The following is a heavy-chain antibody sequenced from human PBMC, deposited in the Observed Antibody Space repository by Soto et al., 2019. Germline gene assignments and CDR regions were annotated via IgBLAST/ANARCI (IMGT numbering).Heavy chain of an antibody. D-gene: IGHD1-26*01. Sequence: GGSLRRSCAAPVVTDSTNYWNSIRQAPGKGLEWVAALYSGGSAYYEDSVKGRFTISRDSSKNTLYLQMNSLRVDDTAVYYCASSVFYSGFLDPWGQGALVTVSS. V-gene: IGHV3-53*01. CDR3: ASSVFYSGFLDP. CDR2: LYSGGSA. J-gene: IGHJ5*02. CDR1: VVTDSTNY.